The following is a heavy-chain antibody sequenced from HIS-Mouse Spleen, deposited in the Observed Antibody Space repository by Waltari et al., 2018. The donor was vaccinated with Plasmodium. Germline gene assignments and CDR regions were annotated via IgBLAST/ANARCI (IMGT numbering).Heavy chain of an antibody. CDR2: IYYSGST. D-gene: IGHD3-3*01. V-gene: IGHV4-39*07. CDR1: GGSISSSSYY. CDR3: ARVAIWTITIFGVVDY. J-gene: IGHJ4*02. Sequence: QLQLQESGPGLVTPSETLSLTCTVSGGSISSSSYYCGWIRQPPGKGLEWIGSIYYSGSTYYNPSLKSRVTISVDTSKNQFSLKLSSVTAADTAVYYCARVAIWTITIFGVVDYWGQGTLVTVSS.